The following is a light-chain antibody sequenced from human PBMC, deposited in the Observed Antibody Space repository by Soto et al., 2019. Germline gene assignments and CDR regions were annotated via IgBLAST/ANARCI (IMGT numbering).Light chain of an antibody. Sequence: QSPLPQPASVSGSPGQSITISCTGTISDVGGYNYVSWYQQHPGKAPKLMIYEVSNRPSGVSNRFSGSKSGNTASLTISGLQAEDETDYYCSSYTSSSTLVFGTGTKVTV. CDR1: ISDVGGYNY. V-gene: IGLV2-14*01. CDR2: EVS. J-gene: IGLJ1*01. CDR3: SSYTSSSTLV.